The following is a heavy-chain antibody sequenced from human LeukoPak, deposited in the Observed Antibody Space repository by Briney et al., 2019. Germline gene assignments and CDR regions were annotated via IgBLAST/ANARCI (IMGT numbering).Heavy chain of an antibody. D-gene: IGHD3-16*01. Sequence: GGSLRLSCAASGFTFSSYEMNWVRQAPGKGLEWVANIKEDGSVKNLVDSVKGRFTISRDNAKNSLYLQMNSLRAEDTAVYYCARGDLHYHDSTRRGFDIWGQGTMVTVSS. CDR2: IKEDGSVK. CDR1: GFTFSSYE. V-gene: IGHV3-7*01. J-gene: IGHJ3*02. CDR3: ARGDLHYHDSTRRGFDI.